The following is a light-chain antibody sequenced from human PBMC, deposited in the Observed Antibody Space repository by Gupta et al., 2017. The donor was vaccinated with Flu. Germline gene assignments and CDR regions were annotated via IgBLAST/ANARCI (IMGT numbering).Light chain of an antibody. CDR3: FSYRSGDDWL. J-gene: IGLJ3*02. CDR2: EVT. CDR1: SSDLGNYNR. V-gene: IGLV2-18*02. Sequence: TSSDLGNYNRISWYQQSPGTAPNLLIDEVTKRPSGVPDRFSGSKSGNTASLTSSGLQAEDEADYCCFSYRSGDDWLFGGGTKLTVL.